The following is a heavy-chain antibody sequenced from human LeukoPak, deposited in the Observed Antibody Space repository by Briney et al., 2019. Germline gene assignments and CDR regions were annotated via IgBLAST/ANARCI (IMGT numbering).Heavy chain of an antibody. CDR3: TTGPGAISDDDY. Sequence: ASVKVSCKVSGYSLSELSMHWVRQAPGEGLEWMGGFAPEHGQTVYAQKFQGRVTMTADTSTDTAYMDLSSLTSEDTAMYCCTTGPGAISDDDYWGQGTLVTVSS. J-gene: IGHJ4*02. CDR2: FAPEHGQT. CDR1: GYSLSELS. D-gene: IGHD4/OR15-4a*01. V-gene: IGHV1-24*01.